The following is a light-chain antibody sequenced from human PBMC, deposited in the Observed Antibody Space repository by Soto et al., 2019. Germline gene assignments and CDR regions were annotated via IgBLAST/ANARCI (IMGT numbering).Light chain of an antibody. Sequence: DIRMTQSPSTLSASVGDRVTITCRASQSISSWLAWYQQKPGKAPKLLIYDASSLESGVPSRFSGSGSGTEFTLTISSLQPDDFATYYGQQYNSYSPYTFGQGTKLEIK. V-gene: IGKV1-5*01. J-gene: IGKJ2*01. CDR1: QSISSW. CDR2: DAS. CDR3: QQYNSYSPYT.